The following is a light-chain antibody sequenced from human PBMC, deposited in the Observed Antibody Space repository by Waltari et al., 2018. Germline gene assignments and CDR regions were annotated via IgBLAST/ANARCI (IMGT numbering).Light chain of an antibody. CDR1: SGDVGGYNF. CDR3: CSYAGVYLYV. CDR2: DVT. Sequence: QSALTQPRSVSGSPGQSVTISCTGTSGDVGGYNFVSWYQQHPGKAPKLIIYDVTKRPSGVPDRFSGSKSGNTASLTISGLQAEDEADYYCCSYAGVYLYVFGTGTMVTVL. V-gene: IGLV2-11*01. J-gene: IGLJ1*01.